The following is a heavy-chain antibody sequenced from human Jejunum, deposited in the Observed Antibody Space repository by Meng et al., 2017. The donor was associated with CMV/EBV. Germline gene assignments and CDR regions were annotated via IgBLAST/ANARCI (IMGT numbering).Heavy chain of an antibody. CDR1: YNFASYG. CDR2: VSINNDNI. Sequence: YNFASYGISWVRQAPGQGLEWMGWVSINNDNINNAQILQGRLTMTRDSSTSTAYMELTSLRSDDTAVYYCARLGVTNDFWSGLGYWGQGTLVTVSS. D-gene: IGHD3-3*01. J-gene: IGHJ4*02. CDR3: ARLGVTNDFWSGLGY. V-gene: IGHV1-18*01.